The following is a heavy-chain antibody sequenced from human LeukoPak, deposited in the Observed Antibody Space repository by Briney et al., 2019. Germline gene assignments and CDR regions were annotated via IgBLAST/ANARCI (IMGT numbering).Heavy chain of an antibody. CDR1: GYSFTNYW. J-gene: IGHJ5*02. Sequence: PGESLKISCKGSGYSFTNYWIGWVRQMPGKGLEWVSRINSDGINTSYADSVKGRFTISRDNAKNTLNLQMNSLRAEDTAVYYCARDLGQYYDTSDNWFDPWGQGTLVTVSS. CDR3: ARDLGQYYDTSDNWFDP. V-gene: IGHV3-74*01. CDR2: INSDGINT. D-gene: IGHD3-22*01.